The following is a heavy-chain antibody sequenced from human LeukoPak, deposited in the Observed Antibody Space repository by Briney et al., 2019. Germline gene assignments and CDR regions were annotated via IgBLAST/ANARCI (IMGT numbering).Heavy chain of an antibody. D-gene: IGHD5-18*01. CDR2: IYYSGST. V-gene: IGHV4-31*03. J-gene: IGHJ4*02. CDR3: AGDVDTAMERAFDY. CDR1: GGSISSGDYY. Sequence: SQTLSLTCTVSGGSISSGDYYWSWIRQHPGKGLEWIGYIYYSGSTYYNPSLKSRVTISVDTSKNQFSLKLSSVTAADTAVYYCAGDVDTAMERAFDYWGQGTLVTVSS.